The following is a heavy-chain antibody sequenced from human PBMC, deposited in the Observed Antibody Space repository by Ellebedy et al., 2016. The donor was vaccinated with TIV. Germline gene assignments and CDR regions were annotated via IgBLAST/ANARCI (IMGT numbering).Heavy chain of an antibody. CDR3: ARLRAYSYGSRFDYYGLDV. CDR2: INPKSGGT. Sequence: ASVKVSCKASGYMFTDYSVHWVRQAPGQGLEWMGWINPKSGGTNYAQKFRGWVTMARDTSINTAYMAVSRLKSDDTAVYYCARLRAYSYGSRFDYYGLDVWGQGTTVTVSS. J-gene: IGHJ6*02. CDR1: GYMFTDYS. D-gene: IGHD5-12*01. V-gene: IGHV1-2*04.